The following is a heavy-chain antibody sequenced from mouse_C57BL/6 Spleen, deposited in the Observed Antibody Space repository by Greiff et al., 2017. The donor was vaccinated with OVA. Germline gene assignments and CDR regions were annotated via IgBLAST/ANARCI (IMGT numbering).Heavy chain of an antibody. J-gene: IGHJ4*01. V-gene: IGHV1-15*01. CDR3: TRRPLYYYGSSPHAMDY. CDR1: GYTFTDYE. D-gene: IGHD1-1*01. Sequence: QVQLKQSGAELVRPGASVTLSCKASGYTFTDYEMHWVKQTPVHGLEWIGAIDPETGGTAYNQKFKGKAILTADKSSSTAYMELRSLTSEDSAVYYCTRRPLYYYGSSPHAMDYWGQGTSVTVSS. CDR2: IDPETGGT.